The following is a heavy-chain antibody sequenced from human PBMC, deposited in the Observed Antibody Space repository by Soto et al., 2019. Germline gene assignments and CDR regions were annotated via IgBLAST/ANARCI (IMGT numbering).Heavy chain of an antibody. J-gene: IGHJ4*02. CDR1: GFTFSDYY. CDR3: ARAFDSRDIVVVPAAPDY. D-gene: IGHD2-2*01. CDR2: ISSSSSYT. V-gene: IGHV3-11*05. Sequence: GGSLRLSCAASGFTFSDYYMSWIRQAPGKGLEWVSYISSSSSYTNYADSVKGRFTISRDNAKNSLYLQMNSLRAEDTAVYYWARAFDSRDIVVVPAAPDYWGQGTLVTVSS.